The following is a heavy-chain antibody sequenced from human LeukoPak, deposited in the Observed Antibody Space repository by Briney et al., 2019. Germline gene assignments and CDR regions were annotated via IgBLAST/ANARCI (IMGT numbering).Heavy chain of an antibody. CDR3: AKSTGYSYGPFDY. J-gene: IGHJ4*02. D-gene: IGHD5-18*01. V-gene: IGHV3-9*01. CDR1: GFTFDDYA. Sequence: GRPLRLSCAASGFTFDDYAMHWVRHAPGKGLEWVSGISWNSGSIGYADSVKGRFTISRDNAKNSLYLQMNSLRAEDTALYYCAKSTGYSYGPFDYWGQGTLVTVSS. CDR2: ISWNSGSI.